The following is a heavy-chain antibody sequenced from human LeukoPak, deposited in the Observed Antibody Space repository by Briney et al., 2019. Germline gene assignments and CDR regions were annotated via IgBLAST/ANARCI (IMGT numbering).Heavy chain of an antibody. D-gene: IGHD3-10*01. CDR2: IYPGDSDT. CDR1: GYSFTNYW. Sequence: GESLKISCKGSGYSFTNYWIGWVRQMPGKGLEWMGIIYPGDSDTRYSPSFQGQVTISADKSIRTASLQWSKLKASDTAIYYCARHRRPSWIRGLKGSGGMDVWGQGTTVIVFS. V-gene: IGHV5-51*01. J-gene: IGHJ6*02. CDR3: ARHRRPSWIRGLKGSGGMDV.